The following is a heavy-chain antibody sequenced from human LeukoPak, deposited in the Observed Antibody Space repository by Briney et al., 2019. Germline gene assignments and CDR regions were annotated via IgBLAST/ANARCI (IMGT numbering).Heavy chain of an antibody. CDR3: ARGPYFDSKGFHYYYYGMDV. CDR1: GYTFTSYG. J-gene: IGHJ6*02. D-gene: IGHD3-9*01. Sequence: GASVKVSCKASGYTFTSYGISWVRQAPGQGLEWMGWISAYNGNTNYAQKLQGRVTMTTDTSTSTAYMELRSLRSDDTAVYYCARGPYFDSKGFHYYYYGMDVWGQGTTVTISS. CDR2: ISAYNGNT. V-gene: IGHV1-18*01.